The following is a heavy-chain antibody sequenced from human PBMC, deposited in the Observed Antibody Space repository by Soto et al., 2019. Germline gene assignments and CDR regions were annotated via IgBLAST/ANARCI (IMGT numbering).Heavy chain of an antibody. CDR3: ARARRAIDFWSGRRSDKPPRGDTDYMDV. Sequence: PGGSLRLSCAASGFTFSSYSMNWVRQAPGKGLEWVSYISSSSSTIYYADSVKGRFTISRDNAKNSLYLQMNSLRAEDTAVYYCARARRAIDFWSGRRSDKPPRGDTDYMDVWGKGTTVTVSS. V-gene: IGHV3-48*01. D-gene: IGHD3-3*01. CDR2: ISSSSSTI. J-gene: IGHJ6*03. CDR1: GFTFSSYS.